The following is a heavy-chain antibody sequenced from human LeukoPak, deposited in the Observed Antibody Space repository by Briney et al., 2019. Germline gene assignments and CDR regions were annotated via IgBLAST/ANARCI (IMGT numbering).Heavy chain of an antibody. V-gene: IGHV3-48*03. Sequence: PGGSLRLSCAASGFTFSSYEMNWVRQAPGKGLEWVSYISSSSSTIYYADSVKGRFTISRDNAKNSLYLQMNSLRDEDTAVYYCARLHRTTVTRGDWFDPWGQGTLVTVSS. CDR1: GFTFSSYE. J-gene: IGHJ5*02. CDR2: ISSSSSTI. CDR3: ARLHRTTVTRGDWFDP. D-gene: IGHD4-17*01.